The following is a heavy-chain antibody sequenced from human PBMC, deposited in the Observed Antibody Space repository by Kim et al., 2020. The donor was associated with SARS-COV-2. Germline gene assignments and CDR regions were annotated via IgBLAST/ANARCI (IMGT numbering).Heavy chain of an antibody. CDR3: AREGWDSSGYYQNSFDY. J-gene: IGHJ4*02. CDR2: INPNSGGT. CDR1: GYTFTGYY. Sequence: ASVKVSCKASGYTFTGYYMHWVRQAPGQGLEWMGWINPNSGGTNYAQKFQGRVTMTRDTSISTAYMELSRLRSDDTAVYYCAREGWDSSGYYQNSFDYWGQGTLVTVSS. D-gene: IGHD3-22*01. V-gene: IGHV1-2*02.